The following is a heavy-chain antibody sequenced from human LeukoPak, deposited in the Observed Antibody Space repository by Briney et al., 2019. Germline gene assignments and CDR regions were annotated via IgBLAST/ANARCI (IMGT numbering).Heavy chain of an antibody. D-gene: IGHD3-3*01. CDR2: INPNSGGT. V-gene: IGHV1-2*06. J-gene: IGHJ4*02. CDR1: GYTFTGYY. Sequence: GASVKVSCEASGYTFTGYYMHWVRQAPGQGLKWMGRINPNSGGTNYAQKFQGRVTMTRDTSISTAYMELSRLRSDDTAVYYCARVPIFGVVRNFDYWGQGTLVTVSS. CDR3: ARVPIFGVVRNFDY.